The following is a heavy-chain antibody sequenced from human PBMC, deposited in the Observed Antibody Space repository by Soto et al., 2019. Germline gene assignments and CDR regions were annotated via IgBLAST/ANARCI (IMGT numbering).Heavy chain of an antibody. Sequence: GGSLRLSCAVSGITVSSYYMSWVRQAAGKGLEWVSVIYAGTITYYADSVKGRFTIYRDNSKNTLNLEMNSLRVEDTAVYYCARIPYDNSGTIFDYWGQGTLVTVSS. D-gene: IGHD3-22*01. V-gene: IGHV3-53*01. CDR1: GITVSSYY. J-gene: IGHJ4*02. CDR3: ARIPYDNSGTIFDY. CDR2: IYAGTIT.